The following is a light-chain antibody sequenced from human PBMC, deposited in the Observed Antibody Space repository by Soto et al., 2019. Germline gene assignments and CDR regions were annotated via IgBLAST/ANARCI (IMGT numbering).Light chain of an antibody. Sequence: QSALTQAASVSGSPGQSITISCTGASSDFGDHKSVSWYQHHPGKAPKLIIYEVNYRPSGVSSRFSGSRSGNTASLTISGLQAEDEAHYYCSSSTDTSIFFGGGTKLTVL. CDR3: SSSTDTSIF. J-gene: IGLJ2*01. CDR1: SSDFGDHKS. CDR2: EVN. V-gene: IGLV2-14*01.